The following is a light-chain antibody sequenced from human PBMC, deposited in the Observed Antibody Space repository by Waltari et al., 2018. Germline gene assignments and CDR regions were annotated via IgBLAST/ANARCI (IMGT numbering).Light chain of an antibody. Sequence: QSVLTQPPSASGTPGQRVTISCSGSSSNIGSNFVYWYQQFPGTAPKFLIYRNNQRPAGVPDRFAGSKSGTSASLVISGLRSGDEADYYCAAWDDSLSGHVVFGGGTKLTVL. V-gene: IGLV1-47*01. J-gene: IGLJ2*01. CDR2: RNN. CDR3: AAWDDSLSGHVV. CDR1: SSNIGSNF.